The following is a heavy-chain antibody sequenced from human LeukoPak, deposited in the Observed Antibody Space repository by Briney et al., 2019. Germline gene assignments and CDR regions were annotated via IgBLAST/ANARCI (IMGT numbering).Heavy chain of an antibody. Sequence: SETLSLTCTVSGGSISNYYWSWIRQPPGKGLEWLGYIYYSGSTNYNPSLKSRVTISVDTSKNHFSLKLSSVTAADTAVYYCARAINDYSNYEVLTDNWFDPWGQGTLVTVSS. J-gene: IGHJ5*02. CDR1: GGSISNYY. CDR3: ARAINDYSNYEVLTDNWFDP. V-gene: IGHV4-59*01. D-gene: IGHD4-11*01. CDR2: IYYSGST.